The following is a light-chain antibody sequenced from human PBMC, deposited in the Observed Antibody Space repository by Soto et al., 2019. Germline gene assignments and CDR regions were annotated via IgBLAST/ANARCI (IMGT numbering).Light chain of an antibody. CDR3: QQRNVWPPIT. V-gene: IGKV3-11*01. CDR1: QSIHTS. J-gene: IGKJ5*01. CDR2: DST. Sequence: VFTQSPATRSLPPGERATLSFRASQSIHTSLAWYQQKSGKPPRLVIYDSTLRANGVPDRFGGSRSGTEFTLTINSLEPEDFAVYYCQQRNVWPPITFGQGTRLEIK.